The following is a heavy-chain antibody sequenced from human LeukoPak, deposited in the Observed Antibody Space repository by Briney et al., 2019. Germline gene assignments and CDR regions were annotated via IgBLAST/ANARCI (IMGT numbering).Heavy chain of an antibody. V-gene: IGHV3-11*01. CDR1: GFTFSDYY. D-gene: IGHD6-13*01. CDR2: ISSSGSTI. Sequence: GGSLRLSCAASGFTFSDYYMSWIRQAPGKGLEWVSYISSSGSTIYYADSVKGRLTISRDNAKNSLYLQMNSLRAEDTAVYYCARDRPYSSWYRFMFDYWGQGTLVTVSS. J-gene: IGHJ4*02. CDR3: ARDRPYSSWYRFMFDY.